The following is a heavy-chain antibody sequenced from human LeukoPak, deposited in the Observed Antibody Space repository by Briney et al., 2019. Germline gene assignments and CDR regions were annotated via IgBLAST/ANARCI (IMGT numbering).Heavy chain of an antibody. Sequence: GGSLRLYCAASGFTFSSYNMTWVRQAPGKGLEWVSSISSSSSYISYADSVKGRFTISRDNSKNSLYLQMTSLRAEDTAVYYCTREDDSSGSGLDYWGQGTLVTVSS. CDR1: GFTFSSYN. D-gene: IGHD3-22*01. CDR3: TREDDSSGSGLDY. J-gene: IGHJ4*02. V-gene: IGHV3-21*01. CDR2: ISSSSSYI.